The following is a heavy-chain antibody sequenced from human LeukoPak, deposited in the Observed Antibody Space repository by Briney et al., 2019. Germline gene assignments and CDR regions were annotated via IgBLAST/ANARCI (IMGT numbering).Heavy chain of an antibody. D-gene: IGHD3-22*01. CDR3: AKSGPYYYDSSGYYYGPFDY. V-gene: IGHV3-43*02. CDR2: ISGDGGST. J-gene: IGHJ4*02. Sequence: PGGSLRLSCAASGFTFDDYAMHWVRQAPGKGLEWVSLISGDGGSTYYADSVKGRFTISRDNSKNSLYLQMNSLRTEDTALYYYAKSGPYYYDSSGYYYGPFDYWGQGTLVTVSS. CDR1: GFTFDDYA.